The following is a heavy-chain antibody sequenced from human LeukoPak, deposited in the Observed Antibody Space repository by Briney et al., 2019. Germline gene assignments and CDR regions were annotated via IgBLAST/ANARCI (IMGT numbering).Heavy chain of an antibody. CDR1: GFTFSSYA. Sequence: GSLRLSCAASGFTFSSYAMSWVRQAPGKGLEWVSGISGNGGSTYYADSVKGRFTISRDNSKNTLYLQMNSLRAEDTAVYYCATTGYSSRNYWGQGTLVTVSS. V-gene: IGHV3-23*01. J-gene: IGHJ4*02. CDR3: ATTGYSSRNY. D-gene: IGHD6-13*01. CDR2: ISGNGGST.